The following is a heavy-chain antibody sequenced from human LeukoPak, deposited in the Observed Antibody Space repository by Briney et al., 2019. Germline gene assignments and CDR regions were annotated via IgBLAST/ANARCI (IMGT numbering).Heavy chain of an antibody. CDR2: ISWNSGSI. Sequence: PGRSLRLSCAASGSTFDDYAMHWVRQAPGKGLEWVSGISWNSGSIGYADSVKGRFTISRDNAKNSLYLQMNSLRAEDTALYYCAKGSWYFDLWGRGTLVTVSS. CDR1: GSTFDDYA. V-gene: IGHV3-9*01. CDR3: AKGSWYFDL. J-gene: IGHJ2*01.